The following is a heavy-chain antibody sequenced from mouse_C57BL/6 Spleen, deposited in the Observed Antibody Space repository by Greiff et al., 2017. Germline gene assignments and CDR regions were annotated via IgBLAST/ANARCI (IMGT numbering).Heavy chain of an antibody. D-gene: IGHD1-1*02. V-gene: IGHV1-61*01. Sequence: VQLQQPGAELVRPGSSVKLSCKASGYTFTSYWMDWVKQRPGPGLEWIGNIYPSDSETHYNQKFKDKATLTVDKSSSTAYMQLSSLTSEDSAVYYCARYGSLAYWGQGTLVTVSA. CDR2: IYPSDSET. CDR1: GYTFTSYW. J-gene: IGHJ3*01. CDR3: ARYGSLAY.